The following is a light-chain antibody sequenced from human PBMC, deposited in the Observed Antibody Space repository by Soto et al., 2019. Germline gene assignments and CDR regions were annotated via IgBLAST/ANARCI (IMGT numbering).Light chain of an antibody. J-gene: IGLJ1*01. V-gene: IGLV3-21*02. CDR3: QVWDSTSDHSV. CDR1: NIGSKS. CDR2: DGS. Sequence: SYELTQPPSVSVAPGQTARIPWGGDNIGSKSVYWYQQKPGQAPVVVVYDGSDRPSGIPERFSGSNSGTTATLTISRVEAGDEADYFCQVWDSTSDHSVFGAGTKVTVL.